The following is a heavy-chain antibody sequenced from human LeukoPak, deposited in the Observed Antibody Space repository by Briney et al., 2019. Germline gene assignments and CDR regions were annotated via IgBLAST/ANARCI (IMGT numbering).Heavy chain of an antibody. CDR2: INSDGSST. J-gene: IGHJ4*02. V-gene: IGHV3-74*01. Sequence: AGGSLRLSCAASGFTFSDSVMSWVRQAPGKGLVWVSRINSDGSSTRYADSVQGRFTISRDNAKNTLYLQMNSLRAEDTAVYYCARVGKYYYGSGSYLLSPWGQGTLVTVSS. D-gene: IGHD3-10*01. CDR1: GFTFSDSV. CDR3: ARVGKYYYGSGSYLLSP.